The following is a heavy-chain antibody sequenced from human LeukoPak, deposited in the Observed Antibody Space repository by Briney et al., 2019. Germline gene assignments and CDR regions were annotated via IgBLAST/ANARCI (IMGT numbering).Heavy chain of an antibody. J-gene: IGHJ4*02. CDR1: GGSISSSSYY. V-gene: IGHV4-39*01. CDR2: IYYSGST. CDR3: ARRTTRFPVVVVAATFFDY. Sequence: SETLSLTCTVSGGSISSSSYYWGWIRQPPGKGLEWIGSIYYSGSTYYNPSLKSRVTISVDTSKNQFSLKLSSVTAADTAVYYCARRTTRFPVVVVAATFFDYWGQGTLVTVSS. D-gene: IGHD2-15*01.